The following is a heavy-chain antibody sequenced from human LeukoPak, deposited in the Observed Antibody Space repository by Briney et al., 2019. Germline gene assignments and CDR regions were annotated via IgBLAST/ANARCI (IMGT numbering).Heavy chain of an antibody. CDR3: ARGRYCSGGRCYSDFDY. CDR2: ISSASSYT. D-gene: IGHD2-15*01. V-gene: IGHV3-11*06. Sequence: GGSLRLSCAASGFTFSDYYMSWIRQAPGKGLEWVSYISSASSYTNYADSVKGRFTTSRDNAKNSLYLQMNSLRGEDTAVYYRARGRYCSGGRCYSDFDYWGQGTLVTVFS. CDR1: GFTFSDYY. J-gene: IGHJ4*02.